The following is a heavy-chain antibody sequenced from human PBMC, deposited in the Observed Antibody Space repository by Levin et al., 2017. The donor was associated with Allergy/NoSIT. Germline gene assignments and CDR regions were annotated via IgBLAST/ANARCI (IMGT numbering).Heavy chain of an antibody. V-gene: IGHV3-21*01. D-gene: IGHD1-1*01. J-gene: IGHJ5*02. CDR2: ISSSSSYI. CDR1: GFTFSSYS. Sequence: PGGSLRLSCAASGFTFSSYSMNWVRQAPGKGLEWVSSISSSSSYIYYADSVKGRFTISRDNAKNSLYLQMNSLRAEDTAVYYCARARTTGTTGWFDPWGQGTLVTVSS. CDR3: ARARTTGTTGWFDP.